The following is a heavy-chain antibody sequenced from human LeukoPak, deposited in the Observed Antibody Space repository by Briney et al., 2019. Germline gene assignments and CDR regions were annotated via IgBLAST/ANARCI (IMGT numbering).Heavy chain of an antibody. CDR2: INAGNGNT. CDR3: ARGLGGSYLPNWFDP. Sequence: ASVKVSCKASGYTFTSYAMHWVRQAPGQRLEWMEWINAGNGNTKYSQKFQGRVTITRDTSASTAYMELSSLRSEDTAVYYCARGLGGSYLPNWFDPWGQGTLVTVSS. D-gene: IGHD1-26*01. V-gene: IGHV1-3*01. J-gene: IGHJ5*02. CDR1: GYTFTSYA.